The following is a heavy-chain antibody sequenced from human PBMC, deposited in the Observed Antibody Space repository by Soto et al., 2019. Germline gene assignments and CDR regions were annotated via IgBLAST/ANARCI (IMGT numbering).Heavy chain of an antibody. D-gene: IGHD3-10*01. Sequence: ASVKVSCKASGYTFSNYEMHWVRQAPGQRLEWMGWINAGNGNTKSSQKFQGRVTITRDTSASTAYMELSSLRSEDTAVYYCARCITLVRGVRSYGMDVWGQGTTVTVSS. CDR3: ARCITLVRGVRSYGMDV. V-gene: IGHV1-3*01. J-gene: IGHJ6*02. CDR2: INAGNGNT. CDR1: GYTFSNYE.